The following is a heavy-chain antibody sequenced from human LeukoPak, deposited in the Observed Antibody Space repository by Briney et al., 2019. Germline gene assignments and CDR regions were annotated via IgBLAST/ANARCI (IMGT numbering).Heavy chain of an antibody. CDR3: ARALTTLTCEGY. CDR1: GFTFSSYT. Sequence: PGGSLRLSCAASGFTFSSYTMHWIRQAPGKGLEWVSSISGSNSYIFYADSVKGRFTVSRDNAKDSLYLQMNSLRAEDTAVYYSARALTTLTCEGYWGQGTLVTVSS. V-gene: IGHV3-21*01. D-gene: IGHD1-1*01. CDR2: ISGSNSYI. J-gene: IGHJ4*02.